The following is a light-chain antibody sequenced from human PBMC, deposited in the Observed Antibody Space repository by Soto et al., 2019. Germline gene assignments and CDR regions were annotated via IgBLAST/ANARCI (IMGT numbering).Light chain of an antibody. V-gene: IGKV4-1*01. CDR2: WAS. CDR3: QQYLGTTGT. CDR1: QSVLYTPNSKNY. Sequence: DIVLTQSPDSLAVSLGERATINCASSQSVLYTPNSKNYLAWYPQTPGQPPKXXIYWASTRASGVPERFSCSGAGTDCTRTISSLQAEDVAVDFCQQYLGTTGTFGPGTKVDIK. J-gene: IGKJ3*01.